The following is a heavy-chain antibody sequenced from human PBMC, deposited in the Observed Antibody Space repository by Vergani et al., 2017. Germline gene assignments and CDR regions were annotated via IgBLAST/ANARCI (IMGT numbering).Heavy chain of an antibody. CDR2: LSASDRRT. Sequence: EVQLLESGGDLVQPGGSLRLSFAASGFTFIMHAMSWVRQAPGKGLEWVSTLSASDRRTHYADSVKGRFSISRDISKNPLFLHMNSLRPEDTAVYYCAKVGRSEVAGTFGAFDIWGQGTMVTVSS. CDR3: AKVGRSEVAGTFGAFDI. V-gene: IGHV3-23*01. CDR1: GFTFIMHA. J-gene: IGHJ3*02. D-gene: IGHD6-19*01.